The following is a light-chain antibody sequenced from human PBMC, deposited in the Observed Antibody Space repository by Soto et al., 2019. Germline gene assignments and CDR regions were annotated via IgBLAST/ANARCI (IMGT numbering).Light chain of an antibody. V-gene: IGKV3-20*01. CDR3: LRYRSQPPVE. CDR1: QTVSSSF. J-gene: IGKJ4*02. CDR2: DAS. Sequence: ETELAQKPANQRRCGEESRSLSSTAIQTVSSSFLAWYQQKPGQAPRLLIYDASNRATGIPDRFSGSGCGTGFTISVCSLGIPAEPLYCSLRYRSQPPVEFRGGTKVDIK.